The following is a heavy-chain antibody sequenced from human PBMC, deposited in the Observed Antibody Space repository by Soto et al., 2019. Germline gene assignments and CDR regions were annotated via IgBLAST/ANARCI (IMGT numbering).Heavy chain of an antibody. CDR1: GYSFTSCW. D-gene: IGHD3-3*01. CDR2: IDPSDSYT. J-gene: IGHJ5*02. V-gene: IGHV5-10-1*01. Sequence: GESLKISCKGSGYSFTSCWISWVRQMPGKGLEWMGRIDPSDSYTNYSPSFQGHVTISADKSISTAYLQWSSLKASDTAMYYCARHRLGDFWSGSKWSWFDPWGKGTIVTX. CDR3: ARHRLGDFWSGSKWSWFDP.